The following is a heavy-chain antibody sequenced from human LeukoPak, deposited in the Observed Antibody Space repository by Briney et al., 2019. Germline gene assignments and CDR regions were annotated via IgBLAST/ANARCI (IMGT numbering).Heavy chain of an antibody. J-gene: IGHJ4*02. CDR2: GSHTGFNT. V-gene: IGHV3-23*01. Sequence: GGSLRLSCSASRFTFSSYAMTWVRQAPGKGLEWVSAGSHTGFNTYYADAVKGRFTISRDNSRNTLYLQMSSLRAEDTAVYFCAKERDSRGYYDYWGQGTQVTVSS. CDR1: RFTFSSYA. CDR3: AKERDSRGYYDY. D-gene: IGHD3-22*01.